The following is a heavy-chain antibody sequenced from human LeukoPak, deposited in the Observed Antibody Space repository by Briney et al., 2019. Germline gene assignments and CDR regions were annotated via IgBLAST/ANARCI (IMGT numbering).Heavy chain of an antibody. CDR1: GFTFSSYA. CDR2: ISYDGSNK. V-gene: IGHV3-30-3*01. J-gene: IGHJ3*02. CDR3: ARDIDYDRSDAFDI. Sequence: GGSLRLSCAASGFTFSSYAMHWVRQAPGKGLEWVAVISYDGSNKYYADSVKGRFTISRDNSKNTLYLQMNSLRAEDTAVYYCARDIDYDRSDAFDIWGQGTMVTVSS. D-gene: IGHD4-17*01.